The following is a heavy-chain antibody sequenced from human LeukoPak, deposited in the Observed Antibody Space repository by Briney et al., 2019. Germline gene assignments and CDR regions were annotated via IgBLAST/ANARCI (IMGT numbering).Heavy chain of an antibody. J-gene: IGHJ4*02. CDR3: ARDRRVAQHPFDY. D-gene: IGHD5/OR15-5a*01. CDR1: GGSFSGYY. CDR2: INHSGST. Sequence: PSETLSLTCAVYGGSFSGYYWSWIRQPPGNGLEWIGEINHSGSTNYNPSLKSRVTISVDTSKNQFSLKLSSVTAADTAVYYCARDRRVAQHPFDYWGQGTLVTVSS. V-gene: IGHV4-34*01.